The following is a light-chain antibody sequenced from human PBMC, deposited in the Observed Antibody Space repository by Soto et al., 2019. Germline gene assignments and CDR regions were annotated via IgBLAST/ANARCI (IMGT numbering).Light chain of an antibody. CDR2: GAS. J-gene: IGKJ4*01. V-gene: IGKV3-20*01. Sequence: IVLTQSPGTLSSSPGERATLSCRASQSVSTSNLAWYQQRPGQAPRLLIYGASRRATGIPDRFSGSGSGTDFTLTISSVQPEDSATYYCQQAATFPLTFGGGTDVEI. CDR3: QQAATFPLT. CDR1: QSVSTSN.